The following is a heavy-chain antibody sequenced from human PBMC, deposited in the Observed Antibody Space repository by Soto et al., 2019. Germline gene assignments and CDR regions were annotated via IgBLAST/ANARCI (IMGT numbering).Heavy chain of an antibody. CDR1: GGSISSGDYY. CDR3: ARDGGRYYDYVWGSYRYAPYYFDY. V-gene: IGHV4-30-4*01. CDR2: IYYSGST. D-gene: IGHD3-16*02. Sequence: SETLSLTCTVSGGSISSGDYYWSWIRQPPGKGLEWIGYIYYSGSTYYNPSLKSRVTISVDTSKNQFSLKLSSVTAADTAVYYCARDGGRYYDYVWGSYRYAPYYFDYWGQGTLVTVSS. J-gene: IGHJ4*02.